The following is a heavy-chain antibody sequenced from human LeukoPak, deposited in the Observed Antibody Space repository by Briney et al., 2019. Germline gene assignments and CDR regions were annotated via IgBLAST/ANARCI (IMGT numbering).Heavy chain of an antibody. Sequence: GGSLRLSCAASGFTFSSYSMNWVRQAPGKGLEWVSSISSSSSYIYYADSVKGRFTISRDNAMNSLYLQMNSLRAEDTAVYYCARDPHYDFWSGYYENYYYYGMDVWGQGTTVTVSS. CDR1: GFTFSSYS. V-gene: IGHV3-21*01. CDR2: ISSSSSYI. CDR3: ARDPHYDFWSGYYENYYYYGMDV. J-gene: IGHJ6*02. D-gene: IGHD3-3*01.